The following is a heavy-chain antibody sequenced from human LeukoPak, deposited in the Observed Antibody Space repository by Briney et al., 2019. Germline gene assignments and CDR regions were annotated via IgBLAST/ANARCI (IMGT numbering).Heavy chain of an antibody. CDR1: GGTFSSYA. CDR2: IIPIFGTA. V-gene: IGHV1-69*05. D-gene: IGHD6-6*01. Sequence: ASVKVSCKASGGTFSSYALSWVRQAPGQGLEWMGGIIPIFGTANYAQKFQGRVTITTDESTSTAYMELSSLRSEDTAVYYCASKYSSSSVRTWRYYYYYMDVWGKGTTVTVSS. CDR3: ASKYSSSSVRTWRYYYYYMDV. J-gene: IGHJ6*03.